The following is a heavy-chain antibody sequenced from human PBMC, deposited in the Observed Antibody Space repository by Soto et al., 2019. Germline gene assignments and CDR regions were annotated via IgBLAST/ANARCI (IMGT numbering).Heavy chain of an antibody. J-gene: IGHJ4*02. CDR2: IYHSGST. Sequence: SETLSLTCAVSGGSISSGGYSWSWIRQPPGKGLEWIGYIYHSGSTYYNPSLKSRVTISVDRSKNQFSLKLSSVTAADTAVYYCARERSDGYNFGAYFDYWGQGTLVTVSS. D-gene: IGHD5-12*01. CDR1: GGSISSGGYS. V-gene: IGHV4-30-2*01. CDR3: ARERSDGYNFGAYFDY.